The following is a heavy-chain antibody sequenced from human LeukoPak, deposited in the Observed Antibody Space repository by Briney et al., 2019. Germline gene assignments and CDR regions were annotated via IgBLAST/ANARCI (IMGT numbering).Heavy chain of an antibody. J-gene: IGHJ6*03. CDR1: GGSISSYY. CDR3: ARVGGYDFWSGTYYYCYYMDV. D-gene: IGHD3-3*01. CDR2: IYTSGST. Sequence: PSETLSLTCTVSGGSISSYYWSWIRQPAGKGLELIGRIYTSGSTNYNPSLKSRVTMSVDTSKNQFSLKLSSVTAADTAVYYCARVGGYDFWSGTYYYCYYMDVWGKGTTVTVSS. V-gene: IGHV4-4*07.